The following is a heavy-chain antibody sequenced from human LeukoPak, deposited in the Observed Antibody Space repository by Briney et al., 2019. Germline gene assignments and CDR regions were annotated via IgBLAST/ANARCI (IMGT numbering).Heavy chain of an antibody. J-gene: IGHJ3*02. CDR2: ISGSGGTT. D-gene: IGHD3-10*01. V-gene: IGHV3-23*01. Sequence: GGSLRLSCAASGFIFNNYAMNWVRQAPGKGLEWVSAISGSGGTTDYADSVKGRFTISRDNSKNTLSLQMNSLRAEDTAVYYCAKDNAGYYGSGSYYPYDAFDIWGQGTMVTVSS. CDR3: AKDNAGYYGSGSYYPYDAFDI. CDR1: GFIFNNYA.